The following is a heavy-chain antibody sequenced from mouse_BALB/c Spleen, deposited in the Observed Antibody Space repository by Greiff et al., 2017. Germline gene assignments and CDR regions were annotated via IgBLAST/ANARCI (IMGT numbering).Heavy chain of an antibody. J-gene: IGHJ4*01. CDR1: GYTFTSYW. D-gene: IGHD3-1*01. CDR3: ARGLLYAMDY. V-gene: IGHV1-7*01. CDR2: INPSTGYT. Sequence: QVQLQQSGAELAKPGASVKMSCKASGYTFTSYWMHWVKQRPGQGLEWIGYINPSTGYTEYNQKFKDKATLTADKSSSTAYMQLSSLTSEDSAVYYCARGLLYAMDYWGQGTSVTVSS.